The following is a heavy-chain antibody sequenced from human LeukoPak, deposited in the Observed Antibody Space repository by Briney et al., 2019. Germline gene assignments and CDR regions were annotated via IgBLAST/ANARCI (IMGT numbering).Heavy chain of an antibody. J-gene: IGHJ4*02. CDR1: GYTFTGYY. V-gene: IGHV1-2*02. CDR2: INPNSAGT. Sequence: ASVKVSCKASGYTFTGYYIHWVRQAPGQGLEWMGWINPNSAGTNYAQKFHGRVTMTRDTSITTAYMELSRPRSDDTAVYYCARDLWDSSGWYGGGDYWGQGTLVTVSS. CDR3: ARDLWDSSGWYGGGDY. D-gene: IGHD6-19*01.